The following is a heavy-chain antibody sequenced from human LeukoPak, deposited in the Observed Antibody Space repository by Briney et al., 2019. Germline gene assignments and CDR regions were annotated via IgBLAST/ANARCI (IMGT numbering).Heavy chain of an antibody. CDR1: GFTFSSYG. CDR2: IRYDGSNK. D-gene: IGHD3-22*01. J-gene: IGHJ6*04. Sequence: GGSLRLSCAASGFTFSSYGMHWVRQAPGKGLEWVAFIRYDGSNKYYADSVKGRFTISRDNSKNTLYLQMNSLRAEDTAVYYCARSGGSFDYYDTSTDVWGKGITVTISS. CDR3: ARSGGSFDYYDTSTDV. V-gene: IGHV3-30*02.